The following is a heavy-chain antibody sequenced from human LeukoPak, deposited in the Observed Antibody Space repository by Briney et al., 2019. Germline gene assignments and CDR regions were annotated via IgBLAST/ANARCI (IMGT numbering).Heavy chain of an antibody. J-gene: IGHJ4*02. V-gene: IGHV3-7*01. CDR2: IKEDGTET. D-gene: IGHD6-13*01. CDR1: GFMFSSNW. Sequence: GGSLRLSCAASGFMFSSNWMSWVRLAPGKGLEWVANIKEDGTETYYVDSVEGRFTISRDNAKNSLYLQMNSLRDEDTAVYYCARDHYSSSRSDDYWGQGTLVTVSS. CDR3: ARDHYSSSRSDDY.